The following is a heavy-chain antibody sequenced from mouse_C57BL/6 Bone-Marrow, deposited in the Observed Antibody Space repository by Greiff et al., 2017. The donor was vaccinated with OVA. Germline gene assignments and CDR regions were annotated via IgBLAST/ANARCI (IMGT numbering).Heavy chain of an antibody. CDR2: IYPRSGNT. J-gene: IGHJ3*01. Sequence: VQLQQSGAELARPGASVKLSCKASGYTFTSYGISWVKQRTGQGLEWIGEIYPRSGNTYYNEKFKGKATLNADKSSSTAYMKLRSLTSEDSAVYFCAGAYYYGSSGFAYWGQGTLVTVSA. CDR1: GYTFTSYG. V-gene: IGHV1-81*01. D-gene: IGHD1-1*01. CDR3: AGAYYYGSSGFAY.